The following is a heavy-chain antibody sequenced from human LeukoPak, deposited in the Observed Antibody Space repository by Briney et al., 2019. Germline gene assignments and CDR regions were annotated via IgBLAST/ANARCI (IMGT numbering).Heavy chain of an antibody. CDR2: LSGSGGST. CDR1: GFIFNKHA. J-gene: IGHJ4*02. V-gene: IGHV3-23*01. Sequence: GGSLRLPRAASGFIFNKHAMRGVRQAPGKGLVCVSGLSGSGGSTDYAESVKGRFTVSRDNSKNTLFLQTNSLRAEDTAIYYCAKERDYGPADYWGQGPLVTVSS. D-gene: IGHD4/OR15-4a*01. CDR3: AKERDYGPADY.